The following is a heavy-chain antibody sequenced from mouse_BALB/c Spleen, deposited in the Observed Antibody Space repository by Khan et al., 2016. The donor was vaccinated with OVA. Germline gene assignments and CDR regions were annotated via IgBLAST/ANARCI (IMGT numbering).Heavy chain of an antibody. CDR2: IWHDGST. D-gene: IGHD2-10*01. V-gene: IGHV2-6-1*01. CDR3: ARQPYYHYNIMDY. Sequence: VQLQESGPGLVAPSQSLSITCTISGFSLTNYGVNWVRQPPGKGLEWLVVIWHDGSTTDNSALKSRLTISKDNSKIQVFLKMNSLQTDDTAMYFCARQPYYHYNIMDYWGQGTSVTVSS. J-gene: IGHJ4*01. CDR1: GFSLTNYG.